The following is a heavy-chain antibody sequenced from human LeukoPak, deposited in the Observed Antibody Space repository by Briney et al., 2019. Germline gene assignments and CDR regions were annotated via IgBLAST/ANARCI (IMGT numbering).Heavy chain of an antibody. Sequence: SETLSLTCGVSGVSITSTNYWTWVRQPPGKGLEWIGEVNLQGSTNYNPSLMGRVAISVDMSENHISLQLTSVTAADTAVYYCARVGGVPLGAFDIWGQGTMVTVSS. CDR1: GVSITSTNY. V-gene: IGHV4-4*02. CDR2: VNLQGST. D-gene: IGHD3-16*01. CDR3: ARVGGVPLGAFDI. J-gene: IGHJ3*02.